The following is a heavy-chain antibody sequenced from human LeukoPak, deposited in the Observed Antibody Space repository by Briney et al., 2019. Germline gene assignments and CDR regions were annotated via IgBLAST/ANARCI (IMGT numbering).Heavy chain of an antibody. D-gene: IGHD2-15*01. CDR2: ISAYNGNT. CDR1: GYTFTSYG. CDR3: AREAYCSGGSCPPTGD. J-gene: IGHJ4*02. V-gene: IGHV1-18*01. Sequence: ASVKVSCKASGYTFTSYGISWVRQAPGQGLEWMGWISAYNGNTNYAQKLQGRVTMTTDTSTSTAYMELSSLRSEDTAVYYCAREAYCSGGSCPPTGDWGQGTLVTVSS.